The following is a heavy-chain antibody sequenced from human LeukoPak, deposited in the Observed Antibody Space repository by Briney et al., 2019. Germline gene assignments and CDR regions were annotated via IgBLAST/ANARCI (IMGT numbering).Heavy chain of an antibody. J-gene: IGHJ4*02. Sequence: GGSLRLSCAAAGFTFSDSAMPWVRQASGKGLEWLGRIRSEVYSYATAYGASVKGRFTISRDDSKNTAYLQMNSLKTEDTAVYYCARDPYVGTGYFDYWGQGTLVTVSS. D-gene: IGHD2-8*02. CDR1: GFTFSDSA. V-gene: IGHV3-73*01. CDR2: IRSEVYSYAT. CDR3: ARDPYVGTGYFDY.